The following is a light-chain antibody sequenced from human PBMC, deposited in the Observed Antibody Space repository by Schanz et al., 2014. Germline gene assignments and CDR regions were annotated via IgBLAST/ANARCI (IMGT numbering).Light chain of an antibody. V-gene: IGLV2-14*03. CDR1: SSDVGGYNY. J-gene: IGLJ1*01. CDR3: SSYTSSSTWV. Sequence: QSALTQPASVSGSPGQSITISCTGTSSDVGGYNYVSWYQQHPGKAPKVMIYDVRNRPSGVSNRFSASKSGNTASLTISGLQAEDEAAYYCSSYTSSSTWVFGTGTKLTVL. CDR2: DVR.